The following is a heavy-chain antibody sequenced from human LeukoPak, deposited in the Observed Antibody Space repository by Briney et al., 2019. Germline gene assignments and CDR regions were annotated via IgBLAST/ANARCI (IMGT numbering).Heavy chain of an antibody. J-gene: IGHJ4*02. Sequence: GGSLRLSCAASGFTFSGSSMHWVRQASGKGLEWVGRIRSKANSYATAYDASVKGRFAVSRDDSKNTAYLQMNSLKTEDTAVYYCTSYGDLPFDYWGQGTLVTVSS. D-gene: IGHD4-17*01. CDR1: GFTFSGSS. CDR3: TSYGDLPFDY. CDR2: IRSKANSYAT. V-gene: IGHV3-73*01.